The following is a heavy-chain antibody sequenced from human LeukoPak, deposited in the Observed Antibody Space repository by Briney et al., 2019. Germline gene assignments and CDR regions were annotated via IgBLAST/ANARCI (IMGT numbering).Heavy chain of an antibody. CDR3: GRDLGGRSGY. V-gene: IGHV3-30*04. Sequence: GGSLRLSCAASGFTFSSYAMHWVRQAPGKGLEWVAVISYDGSNKYYADSVKGRFTISRDNSKNTLYLQMNSLRAEDTAVYYCGRDLGGRSGYWGQGTLVTVSS. CDR1: GFTFSSYA. CDR2: ISYDGSNK. J-gene: IGHJ4*02. D-gene: IGHD1-26*01.